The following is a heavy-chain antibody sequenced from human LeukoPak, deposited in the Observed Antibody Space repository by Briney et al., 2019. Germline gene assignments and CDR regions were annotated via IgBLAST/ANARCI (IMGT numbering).Heavy chain of an antibody. CDR1: GFTFSSYA. V-gene: IGHV3-30-3*01. Sequence: GGSLRLSCAASGFTFSSYAMHWVRQAPGKGLEWVAVISYDGSNKYYADSVKGRFTISRDNSKNTLYLQMNSLRAEDTAVYYCAREEENVVVAGSGVFDIWGQGTMVTVSS. D-gene: IGHD2-15*01. J-gene: IGHJ3*02. CDR2: ISYDGSNK. CDR3: AREEENVVVAGSGVFDI.